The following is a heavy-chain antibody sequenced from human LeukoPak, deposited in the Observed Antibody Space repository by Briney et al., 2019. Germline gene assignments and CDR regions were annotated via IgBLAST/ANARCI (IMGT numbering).Heavy chain of an antibody. CDR3: ARMVRGIITPYNWFDP. CDR2: IYPTDSHA. CDR1: GYSFTSYW. D-gene: IGHD3-10*01. V-gene: IGHV5-51*01. J-gene: IGHJ5*02. Sequence: GESLKISCKGSGYSFTSYWIGWVRQMPGKGLEWMGIIYPTDSHARYSPSFQGQVTFSADKSINTAYLQWSSLKASDTAMYYCARMVRGIITPYNWFDPWGQGTLVTVSS.